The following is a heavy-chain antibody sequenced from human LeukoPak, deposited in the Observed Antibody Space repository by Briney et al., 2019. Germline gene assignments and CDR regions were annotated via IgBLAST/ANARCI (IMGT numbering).Heavy chain of an antibody. V-gene: IGHV4-39*07. D-gene: IGHD3-22*01. J-gene: IGHJ4*02. CDR2: IYYSGST. CDR3: ARTLDYYDTGIFDY. CDR1: GGSMSSYY. Sequence: PSETLSLTCTVSGGSMSSYYWGWIRQPPEKGLEWIGNIYYSGSTYYNPSLKSRGTISLDTSKNQFSLKLSSVTAADTAVYFCARTLDYYDTGIFDYWGQGTLVTVSS.